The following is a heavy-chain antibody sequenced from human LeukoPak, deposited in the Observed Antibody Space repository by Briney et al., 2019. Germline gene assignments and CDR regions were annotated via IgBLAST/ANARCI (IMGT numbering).Heavy chain of an antibody. CDR2: INPSGGST. CDR3: ARAEWRDDYYFDY. V-gene: IGHV1-46*01. CDR1: GYTFTSYY. Sequence: ASVTVTFKASGYTFTSYYMHLVRQAPGQGLEWMGIINPSGGSTLYAQMFQGRVTMTRDTSTSTVYMELSSLRSEDTAVYYGARAEWRDDYYFDYWGQGTLVTVSS. D-gene: IGHD3-3*01. J-gene: IGHJ4*02.